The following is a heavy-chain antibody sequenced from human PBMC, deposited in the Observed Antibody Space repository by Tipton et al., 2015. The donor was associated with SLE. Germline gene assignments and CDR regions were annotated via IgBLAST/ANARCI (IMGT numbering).Heavy chain of an antibody. Sequence: TLSLTCAVSGYSISSGYYWGWIRQPPGKGLGWIGSIYQSGTTYYNPSLKSRVTISVDTSKNQFSLKLTSVTAADTAVYYCARVQPSYGDYGYFDYWGQGTLVTVSS. CDR1: GYSISSGYY. J-gene: IGHJ4*02. CDR2: IYQSGTT. V-gene: IGHV4-38-2*01. CDR3: ARVQPSYGDYGYFDY. D-gene: IGHD4-17*01.